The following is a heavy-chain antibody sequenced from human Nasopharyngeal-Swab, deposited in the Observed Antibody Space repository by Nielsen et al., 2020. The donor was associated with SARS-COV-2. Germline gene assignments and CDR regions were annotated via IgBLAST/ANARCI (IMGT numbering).Heavy chain of an antibody. Sequence: WIRQPPGKGLEWIGTIHYSGNRFYNPSLRSRLSISVDTFKNQFSLQLSSVTAADTAVYYCAKQRGDTAMVFDFWGQGTLVTVSS. D-gene: IGHD5-18*01. J-gene: IGHJ4*02. V-gene: IGHV4-39*01. CDR2: IHYSGNR. CDR3: AKQRGDTAMVFDF.